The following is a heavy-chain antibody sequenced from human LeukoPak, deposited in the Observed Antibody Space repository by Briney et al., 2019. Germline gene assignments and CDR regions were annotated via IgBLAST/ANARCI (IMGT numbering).Heavy chain of an antibody. D-gene: IGHD3-16*02. Sequence: GGSLRLSCAASGFSFSSYNMSWVRQAPGKGLEWVSAISGSGGSTYYADSVKGRFTISRDNSKNTLYLQMNSLRAEDTAVYYCAKEVSFGGVIPDWGQGTLVTVSS. CDR3: AKEVSFGGVIPD. J-gene: IGHJ4*02. V-gene: IGHV3-23*01. CDR2: ISGSGGST. CDR1: GFSFSSYN.